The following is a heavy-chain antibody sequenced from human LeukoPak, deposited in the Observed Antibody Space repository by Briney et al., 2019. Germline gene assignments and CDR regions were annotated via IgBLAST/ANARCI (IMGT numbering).Heavy chain of an antibody. D-gene: IGHD1-26*01. CDR3: AKPSSGNYPPTGY. V-gene: IGHV3-23*01. Sequence: GVSLRLSCAASGFTFSSYDVSWVRQAPGKGLEWVSAISGSGDRTHYADSVKGRFTISRDNSKNTLYLQINSLRAEDTAVYYCAKPSSGNYPPTGYWGQGTLVTVSS. CDR2: ISGSGDRT. J-gene: IGHJ4*02. CDR1: GFTFSSYD.